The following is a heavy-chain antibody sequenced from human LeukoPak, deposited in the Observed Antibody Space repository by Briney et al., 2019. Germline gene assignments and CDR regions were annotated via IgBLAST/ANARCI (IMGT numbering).Heavy chain of an antibody. CDR3: ARLMRAVRGAHYYYYGMDV. CDR2: IYYSGST. CDR1: GGSISSYY. Sequence: SETLSLTCTVCGGSISSYYWSWIRQPPGKGLEWIGYIYYSGSTNYNPSLKSRVTISVDTSKNQFSLKLSSVTAADTAVYYCARLMRAVRGAHYYYYGMDVWGQGTTVTVSS. J-gene: IGHJ6*02. D-gene: IGHD3-10*01. V-gene: IGHV4-59*08.